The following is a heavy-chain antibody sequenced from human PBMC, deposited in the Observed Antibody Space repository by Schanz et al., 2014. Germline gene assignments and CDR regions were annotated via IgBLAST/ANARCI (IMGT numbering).Heavy chain of an antibody. CDR2: INTKTGNP. J-gene: IGHJ6*02. CDR3: ARAKRFGDMDV. D-gene: IGHD3-10*01. CDR1: GYSFSTYA. V-gene: IGHV7-4-1*02. Sequence: QVQLVQSGDEVKNPGASVKVSCKTSGYSFSTYAMNWVRQAPGQGLEWMGWINTKTGNPTYAQGFTGRFVFSLDTSVSTTHLQITNLKADDTAVYYCARAKRFGDMDVWGQGTTVTVSS.